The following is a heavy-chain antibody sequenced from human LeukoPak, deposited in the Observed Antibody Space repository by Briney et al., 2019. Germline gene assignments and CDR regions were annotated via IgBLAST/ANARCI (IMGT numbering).Heavy chain of an antibody. V-gene: IGHV4-4*07. D-gene: IGHD3-10*01. J-gene: IGHJ5*02. CDR2: IYNGGII. CDR3: ARDSGTTGEVKFDP. CDR1: GDSISRYY. Sequence: SETLSLTCTVSGDSISRYYWSWIRQPAGKGLEWMGRIYNGGIITYNPSLKSRVTMSIDTSNNQFSLRLRFVTAADTAVYYCARDSGTTGEVKFDPWGQGTLVTVSS.